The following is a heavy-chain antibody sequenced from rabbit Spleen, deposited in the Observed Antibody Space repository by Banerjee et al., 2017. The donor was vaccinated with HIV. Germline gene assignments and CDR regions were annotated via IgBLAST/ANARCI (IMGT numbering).Heavy chain of an antibody. Sequence: QSLEESGGDLVQPEGSLTLTCTVSGFSFSSSDYMCWVRQAPGKGLEWISCIAGSSSGFTYSATWAKGRFTCSKTSSTTVTLQMTSLTVADTATYFCARDLTGVIGWNFGWWGPGTLVTVS. V-gene: IGHV1S40*01. CDR3: ARDLTGVIGWNFGW. J-gene: IGHJ6*01. D-gene: IGHD4-1*01. CDR1: GFSFSSSDY. CDR2: IAGSSSGFT.